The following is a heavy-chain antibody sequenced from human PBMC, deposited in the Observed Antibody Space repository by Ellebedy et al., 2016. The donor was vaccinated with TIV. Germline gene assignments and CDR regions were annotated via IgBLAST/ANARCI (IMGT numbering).Heavy chain of an antibody. J-gene: IGHJ4*02. CDR3: ARDLHSYFDY. CDR2: INPNSGGT. Sequence: ASVKVSXXASGYTFTGYYMHWVRQAPGQGLEWMGWINPNSGGTNYAQKFQGWVTMTRDTSISTAYMELSRLRSEDTAVYYCARDLHSYFDYWGQGTLVTVSS. V-gene: IGHV1-2*04. CDR1: GYTFTGYY.